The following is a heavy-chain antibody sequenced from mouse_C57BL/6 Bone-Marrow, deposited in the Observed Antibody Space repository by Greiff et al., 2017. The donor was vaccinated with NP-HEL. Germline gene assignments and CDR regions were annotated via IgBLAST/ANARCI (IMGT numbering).Heavy chain of an antibody. CDR2: IDPETGGT. D-gene: IGHD2-2*01. Sequence: QVQLQQSGAELVRPGASVTLSCKASGYTFTDYEMHWVKQTPVHGLEWIGAIDPETGGTAYNQKFKGKAILTADKSSSTAYMELRSLTSEDSAVYYCTSYGYGIDYWGQGTTLTVSS. CDR3: TSYGYGIDY. CDR1: GYTFTDYE. V-gene: IGHV1-15*01. J-gene: IGHJ2*01.